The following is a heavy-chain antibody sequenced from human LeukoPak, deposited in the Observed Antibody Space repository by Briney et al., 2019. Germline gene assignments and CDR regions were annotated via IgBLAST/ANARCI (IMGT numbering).Heavy chain of an antibody. CDR3: AREAVAGAFAL. D-gene: IGHD6-19*01. CDR1: GFNFHEFY. Sequence: GGSLRLSCATSGFNFHEFYMSWIRQAPGKGLEWVADIGGSDNIVSYGESVRGRFAISRDFATDSLYLRMDSLRAEDTAVYYCAREAVAGAFALWGQGTLVTVSS. CDR2: IGGSDNIV. J-gene: IGHJ4*02. V-gene: IGHV3-11*01.